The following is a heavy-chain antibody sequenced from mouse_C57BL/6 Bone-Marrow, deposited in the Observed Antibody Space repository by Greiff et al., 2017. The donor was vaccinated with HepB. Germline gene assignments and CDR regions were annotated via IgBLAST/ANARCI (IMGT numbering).Heavy chain of an antibody. CDR3: ARDRITTVVATSHFDV. D-gene: IGHD1-1*01. V-gene: IGHV5-4*01. Sequence: EVKLMESGGGLVKPGGSLKLSCAASGFTFSSYAMSWVRQTPEKGLEWVATISDGGSYTYYPDNVKGRFTISRDKAKNNLYLQMSHLTSEDTAMYYCARDRITTVVATSHFDVWGTGTTVTVSS. CDR1: GFTFSSYA. J-gene: IGHJ1*03. CDR2: ISDGGSYT.